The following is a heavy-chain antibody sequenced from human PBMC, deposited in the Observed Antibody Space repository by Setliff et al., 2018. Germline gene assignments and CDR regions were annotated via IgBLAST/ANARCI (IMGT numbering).Heavy chain of an antibody. Sequence: LRLSCAASGFRFSSNGMHWVRRAPGKGLEWVAFIRYDGSNIDYIDSVKGRFTISRDNSKNTLDLHMNSLRPEDTALYYCAKDASSGSSYFDYWGQGTLVTVSS. CDR2: IRYDGSNI. D-gene: IGHD3-22*01. CDR1: GFRFSSNG. CDR3: AKDASSGSSYFDY. J-gene: IGHJ4*02. V-gene: IGHV3-30*02.